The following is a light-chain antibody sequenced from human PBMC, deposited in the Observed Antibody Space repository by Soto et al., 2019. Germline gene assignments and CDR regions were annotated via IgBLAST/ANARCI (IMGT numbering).Light chain of an antibody. Sequence: DVVMTQTPLSLSVAPGQPASISCKSSQSLLHITGETFLFWSLQKPGQSPQLLIHEVSHRVSGVPDRFSGSGSGTDFTLEISRVETDDVGIYYCMQSTQLPPTFGQGQRLEI. CDR1: QSLLHITGETF. CDR2: EVS. CDR3: MQSTQLPPT. J-gene: IGKJ5*01. V-gene: IGKV2D-29*02.